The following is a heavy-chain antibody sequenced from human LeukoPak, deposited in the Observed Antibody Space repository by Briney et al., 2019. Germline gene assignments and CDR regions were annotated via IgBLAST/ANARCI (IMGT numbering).Heavy chain of an antibody. V-gene: IGHV4-38-2*02. CDR3: ARAGTYYDFWSGYSNWFDP. CDR2: IYHSGST. D-gene: IGHD3-3*01. Sequence: SETLSLTCTVSGYSISSGYYWGWIRQPPGKGLEWIGSIYHSGSTYYNPSLKSRVTISVDTSKNQFSLKLSSVTAADTAVYYCARAGTYYDFWSGYSNWFDPWGQGTLVTVSS. J-gene: IGHJ5*02. CDR1: GYSISSGYY.